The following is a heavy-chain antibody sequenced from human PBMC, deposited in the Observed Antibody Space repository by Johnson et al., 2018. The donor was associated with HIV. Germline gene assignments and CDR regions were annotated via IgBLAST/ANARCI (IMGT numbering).Heavy chain of an antibody. J-gene: IGHJ3*02. Sequence: QVQLVESGGGVVQPGGSLRLSCAASGFTFSSYGMHWVRQAPGKGLEWVAVISYDGGNKYYADSVKGRFTISRDNSKNTLYLQMNSLRAEDTAVYYCAKDRGSYYFYAFDIWGQGTMVTVSS. CDR3: AKDRGSYYFYAFDI. CDR2: ISYDGGNK. D-gene: IGHD1-26*01. V-gene: IGHV3-33*05. CDR1: GFTFSSYG.